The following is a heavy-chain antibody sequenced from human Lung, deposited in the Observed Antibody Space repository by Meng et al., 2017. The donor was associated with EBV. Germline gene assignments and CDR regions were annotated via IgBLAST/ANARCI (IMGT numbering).Heavy chain of an antibody. J-gene: IGHJ4*02. V-gene: IGHV4-34*01. Sequence: QVQLQQLAAGLLKPSETLSLTCAVYGGSFNTYYLSWIRQPPGQGLEWIGEINHRGRTKYNPSLKSRVTISVDASKNQFSLNLTSVTAADTAVYYCARGVLLPDYWGQGTLVTVSS. CDR1: GGSFNTYY. CDR2: INHRGRT. D-gene: IGHD2-15*01. CDR3: ARGVLLPDY.